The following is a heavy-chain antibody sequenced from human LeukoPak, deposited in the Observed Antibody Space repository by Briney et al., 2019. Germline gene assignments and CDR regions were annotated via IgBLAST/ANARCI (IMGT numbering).Heavy chain of an antibody. J-gene: IGHJ4*02. CDR1: GFTFSSYG. V-gene: IGHV3-30*18. CDR3: AKVGGYGGEFDY. Sequence: GGSLRLSCAASGFTFSSYGMHWVRQAPGKGLEWVAVISYDGSNKYYADSVKGRFTISRDNPKNTLYLQMNSLRAEDTAVYYCAKVGGYGGEFDYWGQGTLVTVSS. D-gene: IGHD4-23*01. CDR2: ISYDGSNK.